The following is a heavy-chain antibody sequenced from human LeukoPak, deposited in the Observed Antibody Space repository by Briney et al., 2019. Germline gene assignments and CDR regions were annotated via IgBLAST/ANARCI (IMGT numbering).Heavy chain of an antibody. CDR1: GFTFSSYE. V-gene: IGHV3-48*03. Sequence: PGGSLRLSCAASGFTFSSYEMNWVRQAPGKGLEWVSYISSSGSTIYYADSVKGRFTISRDNAKNTLFLQMNSLRAEDTAVYYCARGGGNSYAPVDYWGEGILVTVSS. CDR3: ARGGGNSYAPVDY. D-gene: IGHD5-18*01. CDR2: ISSSGSTI. J-gene: IGHJ4*02.